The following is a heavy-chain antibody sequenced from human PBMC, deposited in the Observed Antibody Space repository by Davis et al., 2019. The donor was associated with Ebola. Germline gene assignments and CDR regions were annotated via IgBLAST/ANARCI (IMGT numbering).Heavy chain of an antibody. CDR3: ARLGALGIVTTTFYFDY. D-gene: IGHD5-12*01. CDR2: IYYSGST. J-gene: IGHJ4*02. CDR1: GGSISSYY. Sequence: PSETLSLTCSVSGGSISSYYWSWIRQPPGKGLEWIGYIYYSGSTDYNPSLKSRVSISLDTSKNQFSLTLSAVTAADTAVYYCARLGALGIVTTTFYFDYWGQGTLVAVSS. V-gene: IGHV4-59*08.